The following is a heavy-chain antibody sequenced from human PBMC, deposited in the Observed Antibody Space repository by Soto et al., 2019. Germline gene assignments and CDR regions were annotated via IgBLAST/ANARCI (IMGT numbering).Heavy chain of an antibody. Sequence: GASVKVSCKPSGYTFTSYDINWVRQATGQGLEWMGWMNPNSGNTGYAQKFQGRVTMTRNTSISTAYMELSSLRSEDTAVYYCARAIKRREWSRLAYYYYMDVWGKGTTVTVSS. V-gene: IGHV1-8*01. D-gene: IGHD3-3*01. CDR3: ARAIKRREWSRLAYYYYMDV. CDR2: MNPNSGNT. CDR1: GYTFTSYD. J-gene: IGHJ6*03.